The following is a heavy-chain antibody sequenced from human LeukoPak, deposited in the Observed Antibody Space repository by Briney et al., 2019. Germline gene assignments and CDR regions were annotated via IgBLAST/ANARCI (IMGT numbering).Heavy chain of an antibody. CDR2: ISSSSSYI. Sequence: PGGSLRLSCAASGFTFSSYSMNSVRQAPGKGLEWVSSISSSSSYIYYADSVKGRFTISRDNAKNSLYLQMNSLRAEDTAVYYCARGGEAKWFGELIMAQDYYYMDVWGKGTTVTVSS. CDR1: GFTFSSYS. CDR3: ARGGEAKWFGELIMAQDYYYMDV. J-gene: IGHJ6*03. D-gene: IGHD3-10*01. V-gene: IGHV3-21*04.